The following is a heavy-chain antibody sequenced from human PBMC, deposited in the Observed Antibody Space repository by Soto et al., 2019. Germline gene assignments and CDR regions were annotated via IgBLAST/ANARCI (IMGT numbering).Heavy chain of an antibody. CDR1: GRSISPFY. V-gene: IGHV4-59*01. Sequence: QVQLQESGPGLVKTSETLSLTCSVSGRSISPFYWSWIRQPPGKGLEWVASIYYSGTSNYTPSLKSRVTMSVDTSKNHFSLKLTSVTAADTAVYYCAAVGGYYGDYPNFDYWGRGTRVTVSS. CDR3: AAVGGYYGDYPNFDY. D-gene: IGHD4-17*01. CDR2: IYYSGTS. J-gene: IGHJ4*02.